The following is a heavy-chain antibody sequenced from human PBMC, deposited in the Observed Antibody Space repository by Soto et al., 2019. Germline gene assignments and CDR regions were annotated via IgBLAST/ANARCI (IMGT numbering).Heavy chain of an antibody. D-gene: IGHD6-19*01. CDR1: GYTFTSYY. Sequence: ASVKVSCKASGYTFTSYYMHWVRQAPGQGLEWMGIINPSGGSTSYAQKFQGRVTMTRDTSTSTVYMELSSLRSEDTAVYYCARDAYSSGWYTWFDPWGQGTLVTAPQ. CDR2: INPSGGST. J-gene: IGHJ5*02. V-gene: IGHV1-46*01. CDR3: ARDAYSSGWYTWFDP.